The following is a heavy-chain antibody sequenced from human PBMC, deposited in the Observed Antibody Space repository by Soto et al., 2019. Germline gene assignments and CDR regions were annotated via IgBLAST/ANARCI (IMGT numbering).Heavy chain of an antibody. Sequence: PGGSLRLSCAASGFLVSNNYMNWVRQAPGKGLEWVSVIYSGGSAYYADSVKGRFTISRDNSKNTLYLQMTSLRTEDTAVYYCARGRYLDYYYYGMDVWRQGTTVTVSS. D-gene: IGHD1-20*01. CDR3: ARGRYLDYYYYGMDV. V-gene: IGHV3-53*01. CDR1: GFLVSNNY. J-gene: IGHJ6*02. CDR2: IYSGGSA.